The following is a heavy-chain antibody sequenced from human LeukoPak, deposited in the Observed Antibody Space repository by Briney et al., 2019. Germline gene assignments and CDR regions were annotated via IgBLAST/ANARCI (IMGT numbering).Heavy chain of an antibody. CDR2: IIPIFGTA. Sequence: SVKVSCKASGGTFSSYAISWVRQAPGQGLEWMGGIIPIFGTANYAQKFQGRVTITADKSTSTAYMELSSLRSEDTAVYYCARAPTYYYYMDVWGKGTTVTVSS. CDR1: GGTFSSYA. CDR3: ARAPTYYYYMDV. J-gene: IGHJ6*03. V-gene: IGHV1-69*06.